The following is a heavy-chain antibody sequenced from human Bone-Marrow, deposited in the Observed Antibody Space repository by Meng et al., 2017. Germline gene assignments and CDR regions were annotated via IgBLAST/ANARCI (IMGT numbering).Heavy chain of an antibody. V-gene: IGHV3-15*04. CDR2: IERNSDGATI. Sequence: GGSLRLSCVASGLRFTDAWMSWVRQAPGKGLEWVGRIERNSDGATIHYAAPVKGRFTISRDDSRNTLYLQMDSLINEDTAVYFCATGAAAADHWGQGTLVTVSS. D-gene: IGHD6-13*01. CDR1: GLRFTDAW. CDR3: ATGAAAADH. J-gene: IGHJ4*02.